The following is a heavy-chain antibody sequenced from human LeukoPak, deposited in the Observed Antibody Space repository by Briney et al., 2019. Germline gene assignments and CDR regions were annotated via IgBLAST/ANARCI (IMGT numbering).Heavy chain of an antibody. D-gene: IGHD5-24*01. CDR1: GFTFRNYA. J-gene: IGHJ4*02. CDR2: IRYDGSNK. Sequence: GGSLRLSCAASGFTFRNYAMRWVRQAPGKGLEWVAFIRYDGSNKYYADSVKGRFTISRDNSKNTLYLQMNSLRAEDTAVYYCAKTGRDVIVWGQGTLVTVSS. CDR3: AKTGRDVIV. V-gene: IGHV3-30*02.